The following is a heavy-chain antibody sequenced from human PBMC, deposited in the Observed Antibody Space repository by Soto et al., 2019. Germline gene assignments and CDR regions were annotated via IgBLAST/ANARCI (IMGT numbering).Heavy chain of an antibody. CDR1: VASSSGSYYY. Sequence: SETLSLTCAVSVASSSGSYYYWAWLRQSPGKGPEWIGSVFYTGFTSYNPSLESRVSVSVDTSKSQFSLKLSAVTAADTAVYYCATSQKGYNWNYFDHWGQGALVTVSS. CDR2: VFYTGFT. J-gene: IGHJ4*02. V-gene: IGHV4-39*01. D-gene: IGHD1-20*01. CDR3: ATSQKGYNWNYFDH.